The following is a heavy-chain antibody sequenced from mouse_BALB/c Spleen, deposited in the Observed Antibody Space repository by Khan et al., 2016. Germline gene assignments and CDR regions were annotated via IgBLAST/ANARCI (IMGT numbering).Heavy chain of an antibody. D-gene: IGHD1-2*01. J-gene: IGHJ2*01. Sequence: EVQLQESGPGLVKPSQSLSLTCTVTGYSITSGYGWNWIRQFPGNKLEWMGYISYSGRTNYNPSLKSRISNTRYTSKNQFFLQLNSVTTEDTATYYCARTARIKYWGQGTTLTVSS. V-gene: IGHV3-2*02. CDR1: GYSITSGYG. CDR3: ARTARIKY. CDR2: ISYSGRT.